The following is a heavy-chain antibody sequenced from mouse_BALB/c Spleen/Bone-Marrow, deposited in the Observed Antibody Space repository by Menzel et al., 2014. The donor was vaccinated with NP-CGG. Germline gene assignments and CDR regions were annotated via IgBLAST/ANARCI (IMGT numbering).Heavy chain of an antibody. CDR2: IYPYNGGT. V-gene: IGHV1S29*02. D-gene: IGHD1-2*01. CDR3: ATRSITTAGY. CDR1: GYTFTDYN. Sequence: VQLKESGPELVKPGASVKISCKASGYTFTDYNMHWVKQSHGKSLEWIGYIYPYNGGTGYNQKFKSKATLTVDNSSSTAYMELRSLTSEDSAVYYCATRSITTAGYWGQGTTLTVSS. J-gene: IGHJ2*01.